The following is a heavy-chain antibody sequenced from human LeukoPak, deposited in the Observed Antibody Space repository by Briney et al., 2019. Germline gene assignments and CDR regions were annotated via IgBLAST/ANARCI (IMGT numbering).Heavy chain of an antibody. CDR1: GASISSYY. Sequence: PSETLSLTCTVSGASISSYYWSWIRQPPGKGLEWIGYIYYSGSTNYNPSLKSRVTISVDTSKNQFSLKMSSVTTADTAVYYCARQLRGGSDGWYFDLWGRGTLVTVSS. CDR3: ARQLRGGSDGWYFDL. D-gene: IGHD1-26*01. V-gene: IGHV4-59*01. CDR2: IYYSGST. J-gene: IGHJ2*01.